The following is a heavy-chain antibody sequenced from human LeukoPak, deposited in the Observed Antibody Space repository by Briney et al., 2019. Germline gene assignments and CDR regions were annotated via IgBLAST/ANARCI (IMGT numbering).Heavy chain of an antibody. D-gene: IGHD3-10*01. V-gene: IGHV4-39*01. CDR3: ARHYGP. Sequence: SETLSLTGTVSGGSISNRSYYWGWIRQPPGKGLEWIGKISDSGNTYYSPSLRSRVTISIDTSKNQFSLKLNSVTATDTAVYYCARHYGPWGQGTLVTVSS. CDR1: GGSISNRSYY. CDR2: ISDSGNT. J-gene: IGHJ4*02.